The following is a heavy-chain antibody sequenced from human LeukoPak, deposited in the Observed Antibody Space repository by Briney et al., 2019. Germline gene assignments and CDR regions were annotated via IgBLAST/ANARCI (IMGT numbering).Heavy chain of an antibody. CDR3: ARAYYDMPFDP. CDR1: GGSISSYY. Sequence: SETLSLTCTVSGGSISSYYWGWIRQPPGKGLEWIGSIYYSGSTYYNPSLKSRVTMSVDTSKNQFSLKLSSVTAADTAVYYCARAYYDMPFDPWGQGTLVTVSS. V-gene: IGHV4-39*07. D-gene: IGHD3-9*01. CDR2: IYYSGST. J-gene: IGHJ5*02.